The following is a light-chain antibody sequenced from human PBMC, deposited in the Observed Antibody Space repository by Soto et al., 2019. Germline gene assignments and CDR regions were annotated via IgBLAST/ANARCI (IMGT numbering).Light chain of an antibody. V-gene: IGKV1D-13*01. CDR1: QGISSA. Sequence: AIQLTQSPSSLSASVGDRVTITCRASQGISSALAWYQQKPGKAPKLLIYDASSLESGVPSRFSGSGSGTDFTPTISSLQPEDFATYYCQQYNNLYTFGQ. CDR3: QQYNNLYT. CDR2: DAS. J-gene: IGKJ2*01.